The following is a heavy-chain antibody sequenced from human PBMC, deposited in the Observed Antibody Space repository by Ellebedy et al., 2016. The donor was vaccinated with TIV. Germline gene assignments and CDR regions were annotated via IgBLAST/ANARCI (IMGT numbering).Heavy chain of an antibody. CDR3: ARDVRPNIGNF. Sequence: GESLKISCSASGFSFSYSDMHWVRQAPGKGLEWLALISYDGNNKYYADSVKGRFTISRDNSQNMLYLQMNSLGVEDTAVYFCARDVRPNIGNFWGQGTLVTVSS. J-gene: IGHJ4*02. CDR2: ISYDGNNK. V-gene: IGHV3-33*01. CDR1: GFSFSYSD. D-gene: IGHD2/OR15-2a*01.